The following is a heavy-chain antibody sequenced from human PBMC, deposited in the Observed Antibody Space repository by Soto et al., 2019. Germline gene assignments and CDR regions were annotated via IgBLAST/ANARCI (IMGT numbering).Heavy chain of an antibody. J-gene: IGHJ6*02. CDR2: INAYNGNT. V-gene: IGHV1-18*01. Sequence: GQGLEWMGWINAYNGNTNYAQNFQGRLTLTTDTSTTTAYMELRSLRSNDTAIYYCAMVDVYVTPSPQDVWGQGTTVTVSS. D-gene: IGHD3-16*01. CDR3: AMVDVYVTPSPQDV.